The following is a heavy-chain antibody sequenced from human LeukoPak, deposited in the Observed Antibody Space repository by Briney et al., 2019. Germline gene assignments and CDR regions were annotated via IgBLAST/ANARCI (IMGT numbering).Heavy chain of an antibody. Sequence: GRSLRLSCAASGFTFSSYGMHWVRQAPGKGLDWVAFIRYDRSNKYYADSVKGRFTISRDNSKNTLYLQMNSLRAEDTAVYYCAKGPTDPFIAAASNWFDPWGQGTLVTVSS. CDR1: GFTFSSYG. CDR3: AKGPTDPFIAAASNWFDP. V-gene: IGHV3-30*02. D-gene: IGHD6-13*01. CDR2: IRYDRSNK. J-gene: IGHJ5*02.